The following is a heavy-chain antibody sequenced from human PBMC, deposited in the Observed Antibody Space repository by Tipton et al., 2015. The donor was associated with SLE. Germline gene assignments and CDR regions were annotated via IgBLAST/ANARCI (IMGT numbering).Heavy chain of an antibody. J-gene: IGHJ5*02. Sequence: LRLSCSVSGGSVSSNNYYWGWIRQSPAQGLEWIGTIHYAGGTYYNPSLRSRLTISVDTSENHFSLNLNSVTAADTAVYYCARAGGGDSNWFDPWGQGTLVTVSS. D-gene: IGHD2-21*01. V-gene: IGHV4-39*07. CDR1: GGSVSSNNYY. CDR2: IHYAGGT. CDR3: ARAGGGDSNWFDP.